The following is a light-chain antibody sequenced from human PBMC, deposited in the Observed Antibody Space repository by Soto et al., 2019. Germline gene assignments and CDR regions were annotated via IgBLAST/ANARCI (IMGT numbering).Light chain of an antibody. V-gene: IGLV2-8*01. CDR2: EVN. Sequence: QSVPTQPPSASGSPGQSVTISCTGTSSDVGAYAYVSWYQQHPGKAPKLMIYEVNKRPSGVPDRFSGSKSGNMASLTVSGLQAEDEAEYYCSSYAGSNNVVFGAGTKLTVL. J-gene: IGLJ2*01. CDR1: SSDVGAYAY. CDR3: SSYAGSNNVV.